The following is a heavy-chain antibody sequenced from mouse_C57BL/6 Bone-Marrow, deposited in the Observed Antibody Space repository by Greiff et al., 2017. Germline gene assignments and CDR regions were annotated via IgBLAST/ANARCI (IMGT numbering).Heavy chain of an antibody. Sequence: QVQLKQSGAELVRPGTSVKVSCKASGYAFTNYLIEWVKQRPGQGLEWIGVINPGSGGTNYNEKFKGKATLTADKSSSTAYMQLSSLTSEDSAVYFCAREGVGRGFAYWGQGTLVTVSA. V-gene: IGHV1-54*01. D-gene: IGHD4-1*01. CDR3: AREGVGRGFAY. CDR1: GYAFTNYL. CDR2: INPGSGGT. J-gene: IGHJ3*01.